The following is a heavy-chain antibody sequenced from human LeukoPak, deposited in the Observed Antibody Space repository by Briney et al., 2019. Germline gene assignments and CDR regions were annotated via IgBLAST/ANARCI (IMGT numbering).Heavy chain of an antibody. CDR3: AKGLGYDILNGMDV. Sequence: QPGGSLRLSCAASGFTFSSYAMSWVRQAPGKGLEWVSAISGSGGSTYYADSVKGRFTISRDNSKNTLYLQMNGLRAEDTAVYYCAKGLGYDILNGMDVWGQGTTVTVSS. V-gene: IGHV3-23*01. D-gene: IGHD3-9*01. J-gene: IGHJ6*02. CDR2: ISGSGGST. CDR1: GFTFSSYA.